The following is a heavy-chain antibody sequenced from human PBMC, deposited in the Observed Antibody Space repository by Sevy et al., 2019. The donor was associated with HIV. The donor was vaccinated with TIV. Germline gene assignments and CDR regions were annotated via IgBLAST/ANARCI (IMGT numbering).Heavy chain of an antibody. J-gene: IGHJ4*02. CDR3: AKDSYFDNTLFDY. CDR1: GFTLNNYA. V-gene: IGHV3-23*01. D-gene: IGHD3-22*01. Sequence: RGCLRLSCAASGFTLNNYAMNWVRQAPGKGLERVSGISGSGVSTYYADSVKGRFTISRDNSKNTLYLQMNSLRAEDTAVYYSAKDSYFDNTLFDYWGQGTLVTVSS. CDR2: ISGSGVST.